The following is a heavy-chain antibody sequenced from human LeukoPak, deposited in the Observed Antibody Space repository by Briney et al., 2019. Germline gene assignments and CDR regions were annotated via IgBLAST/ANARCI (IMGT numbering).Heavy chain of an antibody. CDR2: INPNSGKT. CDR1: GYTFTSYD. J-gene: IGHJ4*02. CDR3: VGVLCLGSYDSCGYYFDF. D-gene: IGHD3-22*01. Sequence: ASVKVSCKTSGYTFTSYDINWVRQATGQGLEWMGCINPNSGKTDFAHKFQGRVTVTRNTALSTAYMELSSLRSEDTAVYYCVGVLCLGSYDSCGYYFDFWGQGTLVTVSS. V-gene: IGHV1-8*01.